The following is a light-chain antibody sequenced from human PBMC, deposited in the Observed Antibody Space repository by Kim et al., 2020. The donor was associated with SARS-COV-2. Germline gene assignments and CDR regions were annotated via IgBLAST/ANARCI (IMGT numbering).Light chain of an antibody. CDR2: AAS. J-gene: IGKJ1*01. CDR1: RDINNF. CDR3: VPYAPFPRT. V-gene: IGKV1-17*03. Sequence: DIQMTQSPSAMSASVGDRVTITCRASRDINNFLGWFQQKPGEAPKRLIHAASSLQSGVPSRFRGSGSGTEFPLTISSLQPEDFSTYYCVPYAPFPRTFVQATKVDIK.